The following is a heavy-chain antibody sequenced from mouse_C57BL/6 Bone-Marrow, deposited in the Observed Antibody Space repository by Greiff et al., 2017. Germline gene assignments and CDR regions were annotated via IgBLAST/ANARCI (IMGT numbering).Heavy chain of an antibody. CDR2: INPSNGGT. D-gene: IGHD4-1*01. CDR1: GYTFTSYW. V-gene: IGHV1-53*01. Sequence: QVQLKQPGTELVKPGASVKLSCKASGYTFTSYWMHWVKQRPGQGLEWIGNINPSNGGTNYNEKFKSKATLTVDKSSSTAYLQLSSPTSEDSAVYYCARWGELGSFAYWGQGTLVTVSA. CDR3: ARWGELGSFAY. J-gene: IGHJ3*01.